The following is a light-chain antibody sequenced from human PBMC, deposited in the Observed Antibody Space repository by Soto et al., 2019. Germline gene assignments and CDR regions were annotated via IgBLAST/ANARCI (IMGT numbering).Light chain of an antibody. J-gene: IGKJ2*01. Sequence: IQVTQSPSTLSASVGDRVIIACRASQTADKWVAWYQQKPGKAPNVLIYDASRLESGVPSRFSGSGSGTLFTLTISNLQPDDFATYYCQQYNDYPYTFGQGTKVDI. CDR3: QQYNDYPYT. CDR2: DAS. V-gene: IGKV1-5*01. CDR1: QTADKW.